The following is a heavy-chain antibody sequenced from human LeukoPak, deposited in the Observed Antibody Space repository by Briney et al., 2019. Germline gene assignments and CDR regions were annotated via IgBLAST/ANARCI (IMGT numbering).Heavy chain of an antibody. J-gene: IGHJ4*02. CDR2: INAGSGNT. CDR3: ARVIMDYYDSSGYYRGYYFDY. D-gene: IGHD3-22*01. Sequence: ASVKVSCKASGYTFTSYAMHWVRQAPGQRLEWMGWINAGSGNTKYSQKFQDRVTITRDTSASTAYMELSSLRSEDTAVYYCARVIMDYYDSSGYYRGYYFDYWGQGTLVTVSS. V-gene: IGHV1-3*01. CDR1: GYTFTSYA.